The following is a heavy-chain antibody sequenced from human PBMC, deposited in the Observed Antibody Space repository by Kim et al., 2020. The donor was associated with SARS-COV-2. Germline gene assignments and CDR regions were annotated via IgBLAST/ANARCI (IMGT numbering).Heavy chain of an antibody. V-gene: IGHV3-15*01. D-gene: IGHD3-22*01. CDR3: TTEASIVLEVGFDY. J-gene: IGHJ4*02. Sequence: APVKGRFTISRDDSKKTLYLQMNSLKNEDTAVYYCTTEASIVLEVGFDYWGQGILVTVSS.